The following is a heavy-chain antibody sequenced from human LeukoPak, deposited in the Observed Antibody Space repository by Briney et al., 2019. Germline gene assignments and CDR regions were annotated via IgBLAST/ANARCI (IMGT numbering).Heavy chain of an antibody. CDR2: LYSGGTT. Sequence: GGSLRLSCAASGFSVSSNYVSWVRQAPGKGLEWVSALYSGGTTYYADSVKGRFTISRDNSKNTLYLQMSSLRVEDTAVYYCARQVGAITLFEHWGQGTLVTVSS. J-gene: IGHJ4*02. CDR3: ARQVGAITLFEH. V-gene: IGHV3-53*01. D-gene: IGHD1-26*01. CDR1: GFSVSSNY.